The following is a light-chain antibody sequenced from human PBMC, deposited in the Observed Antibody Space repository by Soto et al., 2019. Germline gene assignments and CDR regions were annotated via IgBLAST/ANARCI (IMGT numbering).Light chain of an antibody. V-gene: IGKV1-39*01. CDR3: QQSYTAPKT. J-gene: IGKJ1*01. CDR1: QSISTH. Sequence: DIQMTQSPSSLSASVGDRVTITCRASQSISTHLNWYQQKPGRAPKLLIYAASSLHGGVPSRFSGSGSGTEFTLTINTLQAEDFATYYCQQSYTAPKTFGQGTKVEIK. CDR2: AAS.